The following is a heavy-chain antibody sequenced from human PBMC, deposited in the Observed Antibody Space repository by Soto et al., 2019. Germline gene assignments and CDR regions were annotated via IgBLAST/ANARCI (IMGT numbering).Heavy chain of an antibody. CDR1: RFTFSSYA. V-gene: IGHV3-23*01. D-gene: IGHD3-10*01. CDR2: ISGSGGST. Sequence: EVQLLESGGGLVQPGGSLRLSCAASRFTFSSYAMSWVRQAPGKGLEWGSAISGSGGSTDYADSVKGRLTISRDNSKNTLYLQMNSLRGEEQAVYYCEKDQPVGVWFGELSWSDPWGQGTLVTVSS. J-gene: IGHJ5*02. CDR3: EKDQPVGVWFGELSWSDP.